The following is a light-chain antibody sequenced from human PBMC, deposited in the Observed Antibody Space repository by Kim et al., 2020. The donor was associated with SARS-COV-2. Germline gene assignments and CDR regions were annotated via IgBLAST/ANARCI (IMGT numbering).Light chain of an antibody. Sequence: PGQSITISCTGTSSDVGYYNYVAWYQQHPGKAPKLMIYDVSKRPSGVSNRFSGSKSGNTASLTISGLQAEDEADYYCSSYSSSHVIFGGGTKLTVL. CDR2: DVS. V-gene: IGLV2-14*03. CDR3: SSYSSSHVI. CDR1: SSDVGYYNY. J-gene: IGLJ2*01.